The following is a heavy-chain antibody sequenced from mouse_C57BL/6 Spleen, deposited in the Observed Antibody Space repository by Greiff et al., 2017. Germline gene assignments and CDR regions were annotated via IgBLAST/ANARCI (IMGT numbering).Heavy chain of an antibody. Sequence: EVQLVESGGGLVQPGGSMKLSCVASGFTFSNYWMNWVSQSPEKGLEWVAQIRSNSDNYATNYAVSVKGRFTISRDSSKSSVYLQMNNLRAEDTGIYYCTCELLPLYYAMDFWGQGTSVTVST. V-gene: IGHV6-3*01. J-gene: IGHJ4*01. D-gene: IGHD2-12*01. CDR2: IRSNSDNYAT. CDR1: GFTFSNYW. CDR3: TCELLPLYYAMDF.